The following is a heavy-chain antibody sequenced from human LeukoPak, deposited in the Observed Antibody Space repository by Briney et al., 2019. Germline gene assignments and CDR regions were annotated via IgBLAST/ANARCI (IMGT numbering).Heavy chain of an antibody. D-gene: IGHD2-15*01. CDR1: DYTCTSYG. Sequence: ASVKVSCKASDYTCTSYGISWVRQAPGQGLEWMGWISAYNGNTNYAQKLQGRVTMTTDTSTSTAYMELRSLRSDDTAVYYCARDDSSYCSGGSCYPNWFDPWGQGTLVTVSS. V-gene: IGHV1-18*04. CDR2: ISAYNGNT. J-gene: IGHJ5*02. CDR3: ARDDSSYCSGGSCYPNWFDP.